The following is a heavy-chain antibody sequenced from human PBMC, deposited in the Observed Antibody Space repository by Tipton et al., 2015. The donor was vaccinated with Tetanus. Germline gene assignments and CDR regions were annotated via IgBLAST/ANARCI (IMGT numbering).Heavy chain of an antibody. D-gene: IGHD2/OR15-2a*01. Sequence: TLSLTCDVYDGSFSAYYWGWIRQAPGKGLEWIASIYFEGSTYYSPSLKSRLTIDVDTSLDLFSLRLTSVTAADTAIYYCARHLYGYWFDPWGQGALVTVSS. CDR2: IYFEGST. CDR3: ARHLYGYWFDP. CDR1: DGSFSAYY. J-gene: IGHJ5*02. V-gene: IGHV4-39*02.